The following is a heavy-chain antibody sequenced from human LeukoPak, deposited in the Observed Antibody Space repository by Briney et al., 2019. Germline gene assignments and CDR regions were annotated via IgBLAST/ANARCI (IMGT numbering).Heavy chain of an antibody. CDR2: ISNSSSYI. J-gene: IGHJ4*02. CDR1: GFTFSSYS. Sequence: PGGSLRLSCAASGFTFSSYSMNWVRQAPGKGLEWVSSISNSSSYIYYADSVKGRFTISRDNAKNSLYLQMNSLRAEDTAVYYCARGPMITFGGVIVSFDYWGQGTLVTVSS. V-gene: IGHV3-21*01. CDR3: ARGPMITFGGVIVSFDY. D-gene: IGHD3-16*02.